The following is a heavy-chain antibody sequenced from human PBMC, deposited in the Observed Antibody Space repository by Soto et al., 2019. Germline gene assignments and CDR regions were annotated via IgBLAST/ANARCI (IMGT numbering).Heavy chain of an antibody. V-gene: IGHV3-9*01. Sequence: GGSLSLSCAASGFTFDDYAMHWVRQAPGKGLEWVSGISWNSGSIGYADSVKGRFTISRDNAKNSLYLQMNSLRAEDTALYYCAKDLSGDFWSGYYDYWGQGTLVTVSS. CDR2: ISWNSGSI. J-gene: IGHJ4*02. D-gene: IGHD3-3*01. CDR1: GFTFDDYA. CDR3: AKDLSGDFWSGYYDY.